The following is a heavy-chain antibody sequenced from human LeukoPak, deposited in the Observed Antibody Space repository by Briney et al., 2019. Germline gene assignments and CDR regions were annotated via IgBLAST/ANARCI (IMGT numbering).Heavy chain of an antibody. CDR2: IIPIFGTA. CDR3: AREQDKGAFDI. Sequence: GGSLRLSCAASGFTFSSYAISWVRQAPGQGLEWMGGIIPIFGTANYAQKFQGRVTITADESTSTAYMELSSLRSEDTAVYYCAREQDKGAFDIWGQGTMVTVSS. CDR1: GFTFSSYA. V-gene: IGHV1-69*01. J-gene: IGHJ3*02. D-gene: IGHD2-15*01.